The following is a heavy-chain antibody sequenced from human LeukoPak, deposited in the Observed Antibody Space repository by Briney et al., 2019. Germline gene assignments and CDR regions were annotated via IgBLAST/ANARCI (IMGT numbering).Heavy chain of an antibody. Sequence: SQTLSLTCTVSGGSTSSGGYYWSWIRQHPGKGLEWIGYIYYSGSTNYNPSLKSRVIISVHRSKNQFSLNLSSVTAADTAVYYCARDPGIDAFDIWGQGTMVTVSS. D-gene: IGHD1-20*01. CDR1: GGSTSSGGYY. J-gene: IGHJ3*02. CDR3: ARDPGIDAFDI. CDR2: IYYSGST. V-gene: IGHV4-31*03.